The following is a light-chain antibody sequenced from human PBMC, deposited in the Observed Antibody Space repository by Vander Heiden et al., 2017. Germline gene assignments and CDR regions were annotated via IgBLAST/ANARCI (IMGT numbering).Light chain of an antibody. V-gene: IGLV2-14*03. CDR2: DVG. J-gene: IGLJ2*01. Sequence: QSALTQPASVSGSPGQSITISCTGTSSNIGGYNYVSWYQKYPGKAPKLIIYDVGNRPSGVSYRFSGSKSANTASLTISGLQAEDEADYYCSSYTISSTVVFGGGTKLTVL. CDR3: SSYTISSTVV. CDR1: SSNIGGYNY.